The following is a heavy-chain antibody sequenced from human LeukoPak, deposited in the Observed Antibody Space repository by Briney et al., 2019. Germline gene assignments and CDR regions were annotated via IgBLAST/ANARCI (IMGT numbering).Heavy chain of an antibody. J-gene: IGHJ4*02. Sequence: ASVKVSCKASGGTFSSYAISWVRQAPGQGLEWVGWMNPNSGNTGYAQKFQGRVTMTRNTSISTAYMELSSLRSEDTAVYYCATQTGGYSGYTQIDYWGQGTLVTVSS. D-gene: IGHD5-12*01. V-gene: IGHV1-8*02. CDR3: ATQTGGYSGYTQIDY. CDR1: GGTFSSYA. CDR2: MNPNSGNT.